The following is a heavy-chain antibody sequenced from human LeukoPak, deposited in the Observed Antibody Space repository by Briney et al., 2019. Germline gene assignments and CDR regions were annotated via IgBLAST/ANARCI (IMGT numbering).Heavy chain of an antibody. CDR1: GFTFSTYS. J-gene: IGHJ5*02. V-gene: IGHV3-21*01. CDR2: ITGSSSFI. Sequence: GGSLRLSCAASGFTFSTYSMNWVRRAPGKGLEWVSSITGSSSFIYYADSVKGRFTISRDNAKNSLHLQMNSLRAEDTAVYYCARNYDSSDYRYNWFDPWGQGTLVTVSS. D-gene: IGHD3-22*01. CDR3: ARNYDSSDYRYNWFDP.